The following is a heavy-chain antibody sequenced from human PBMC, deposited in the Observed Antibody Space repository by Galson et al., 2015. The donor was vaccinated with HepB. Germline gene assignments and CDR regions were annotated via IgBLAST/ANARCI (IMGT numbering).Heavy chain of an antibody. Sequence: SLRLSCAASGFIFSDYYMSWIRQAPGKGLEWVSYISSSGNTIHYADSVKGRFTISRDNTRNSLYLQMSSLRVEDSALYYCARENDCSGGSCYSVEGFDPWGQGILVTVSS. CDR1: GFIFSDYY. V-gene: IGHV3-11*01. D-gene: IGHD2-15*01. J-gene: IGHJ5*02. CDR3: ARENDCSGGSCYSVEGFDP. CDR2: ISSSGNTI.